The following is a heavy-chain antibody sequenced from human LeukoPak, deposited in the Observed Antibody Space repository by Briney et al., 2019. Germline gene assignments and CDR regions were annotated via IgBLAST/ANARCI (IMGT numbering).Heavy chain of an antibody. CDR1: GFTFSSYG. V-gene: IGHV3-30*02. CDR2: IRYDGSNK. CDR3: ANLGSSSPEYYFDY. J-gene: IGHJ4*02. Sequence: PGGSLRLSRAASGFTFSSYGMHWVRQAPGKGLEWVAFIRYDGSNKYYADSVKGRFTISRDNSKNTLYLQMNSLRAEDTAVYYCANLGSSSPEYYFDYWGQGTLVTVSS. D-gene: IGHD6-13*01.